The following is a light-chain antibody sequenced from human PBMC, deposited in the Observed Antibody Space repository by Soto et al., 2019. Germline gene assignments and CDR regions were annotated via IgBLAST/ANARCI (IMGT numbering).Light chain of an antibody. CDR2: DAS. Sequence: DIQMTQSPSTLSASVGDRVTITCRASQSISSWLAWYQQKPGKAPKLLIFDASSLESGVPSRFSGSGSGTEFTLIISSLQPDDFVTYYCQQYNSFPWTFGQGTKVEIK. CDR3: QQYNSFPWT. J-gene: IGKJ1*01. V-gene: IGKV1-5*01. CDR1: QSISSW.